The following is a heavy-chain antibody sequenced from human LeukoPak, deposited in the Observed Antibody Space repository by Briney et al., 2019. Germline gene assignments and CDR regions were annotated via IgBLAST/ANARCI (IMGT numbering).Heavy chain of an antibody. CDR3: AELGITMIGGV. D-gene: IGHD3-10*02. Sequence: GGSLRLSCAASGFTFSSYEMNWVRQAPGKGLEWVSYISSSGSTIYYADSVKGRFTISIDTAKNSLYLQMNSLRAGDTAVYYCAELGITMIGGVWGKGTTVTISS. V-gene: IGHV3-48*03. J-gene: IGHJ6*04. CDR1: GFTFSSYE. CDR2: ISSSGSTI.